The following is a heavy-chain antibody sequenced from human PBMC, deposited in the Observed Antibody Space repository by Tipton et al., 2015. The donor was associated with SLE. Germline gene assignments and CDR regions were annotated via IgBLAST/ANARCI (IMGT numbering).Heavy chain of an antibody. CDR1: GFTLSTYE. Sequence: GSLRLSCAASGFTLSTYEMAWVRQAPGKGLEWVAYIGGSGSPKYYADSVKGRFTISRDNAILYLQMNSLRAEDTAVYYCARDGILGAAFFDFWGQGTLVTVSS. V-gene: IGHV3-48*03. CDR3: ARDGILGAAFFDF. CDR2: IGGSGSPK. D-gene: IGHD1-26*01. J-gene: IGHJ4*02.